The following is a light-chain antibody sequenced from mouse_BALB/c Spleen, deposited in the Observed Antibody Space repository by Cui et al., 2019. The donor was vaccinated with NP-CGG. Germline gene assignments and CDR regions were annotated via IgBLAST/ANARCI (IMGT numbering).Light chain of an antibody. CDR3: ALWYSNHWV. CDR1: TGAVTTSNY. J-gene: IGLJ1*01. CDR2: GTN. Sequence: VIQEAAPTTSPGETVTLTCRSSTGAVTTSNYANWVQEKPEHLFTGLIGGTNNRVPGVPARFSGSLIGDKATLTITGAQTEDEAIYFCALWYSNHWVFGGGTKLTVL. V-gene: IGLV1*01.